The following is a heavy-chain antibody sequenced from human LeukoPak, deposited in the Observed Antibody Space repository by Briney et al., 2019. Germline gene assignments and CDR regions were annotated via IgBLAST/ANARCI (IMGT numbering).Heavy chain of an antibody. J-gene: IGHJ4*02. CDR3: ARGNRLIAAAGTTYGY. D-gene: IGHD6-13*01. CDR2: INPSGGST. V-gene: IGHV1-46*01. Sequence: ASVKVSCKASGYTFTSYYMHWVRQAPGQGLEWMGIINPSGGSTSYAQKFQGRVTMTRDTSTSTVYMELSSLRSKDTAVYYCARGNRLIAAAGTTYGYWGQGTLVTVSS. CDR1: GYTFTSYY.